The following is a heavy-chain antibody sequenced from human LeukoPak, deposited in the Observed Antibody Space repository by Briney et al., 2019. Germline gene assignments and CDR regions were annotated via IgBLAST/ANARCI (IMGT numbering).Heavy chain of an antibody. D-gene: IGHD5-18*01. CDR1: GFTFSSYA. CDR2: ISYDGSNK. V-gene: IGHV3-30*01. CDR3: ASSGYSTGRGFDY. J-gene: IGHJ4*02. Sequence: GRSLRLSCAASGFTFSSYAMHWVRQGPGKGLEGVAVISYDGSNKYYADSVKGRFTISRDNSKNTLYLQMNSLRAEDTAVYYCASSGYSTGRGFDYWGQGTLVTVSS.